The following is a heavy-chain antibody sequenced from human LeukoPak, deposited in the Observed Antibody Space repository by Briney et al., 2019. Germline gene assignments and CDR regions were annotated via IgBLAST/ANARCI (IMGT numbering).Heavy chain of an antibody. Sequence: PGGSLRLSCAASGFTVSSNYMSWVRQAPGKGLEWVSVIYSGGSTYYADSVKGRFTISRDNSKNTLYLQMNSLRAEDTAVYYCARRNWYNWNDEYYYYGMDVWGQGTTVTVSS. J-gene: IGHJ6*02. CDR1: GFTVSSNY. CDR2: IYSGGST. V-gene: IGHV3-66*04. CDR3: ARRNWYNWNDEYYYYGMDV. D-gene: IGHD1-1*01.